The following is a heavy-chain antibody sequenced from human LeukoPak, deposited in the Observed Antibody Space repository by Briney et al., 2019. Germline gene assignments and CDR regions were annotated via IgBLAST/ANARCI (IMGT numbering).Heavy chain of an antibody. Sequence: GGSLRLSCAASGFTVSSNYMSWVRQAPGKGLEWVSAISGSGGSTYYADSVKGRFTISRDNSKNTLYLQMNSLRAEDTAVYYCAKATSPNTAMVTFDYWGQGTLVTVSS. J-gene: IGHJ4*02. CDR1: GFTVSSNY. D-gene: IGHD5-18*01. V-gene: IGHV3-23*01. CDR3: AKATSPNTAMVTFDY. CDR2: ISGSGGST.